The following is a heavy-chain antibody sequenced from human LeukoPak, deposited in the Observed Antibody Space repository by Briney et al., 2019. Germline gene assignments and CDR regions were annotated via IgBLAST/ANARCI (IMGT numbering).Heavy chain of an antibody. V-gene: IGHV3-23*01. J-gene: IGHJ4*02. CDR1: GFTFHTYA. Sequence: PGGSLRLSCAASGFTFHTYAMTWVRQAPGKGLEWVSAISGSGGSTYYADSVKGRFTISRDASKNMLYLQMHSLRAEDTAVYYCARNLNSGSYYYFDSWGQGTLVTVSS. D-gene: IGHD1-26*01. CDR3: ARNLNSGSYYYFDS. CDR2: ISGSGGST.